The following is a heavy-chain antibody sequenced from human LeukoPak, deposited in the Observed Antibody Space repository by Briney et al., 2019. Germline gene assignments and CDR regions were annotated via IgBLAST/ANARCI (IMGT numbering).Heavy chain of an antibody. CDR1: GYTFTGYY. D-gene: IGHD2-15*01. J-gene: IGHJ4*02. V-gene: IGHV1-2*02. CDR2: INPNSGGT. Sequence: GASVKVSCKASGYTFTGYYMHWVRQAPGQGLEWMGWINPNSGGTNYAQKLQGRVTMTTDTSTSTAYMELRSLRSDDTAVYYCARGNYCSGGSCYDGAFDYWGQGTLVTVSS. CDR3: ARGNYCSGGSCYDGAFDY.